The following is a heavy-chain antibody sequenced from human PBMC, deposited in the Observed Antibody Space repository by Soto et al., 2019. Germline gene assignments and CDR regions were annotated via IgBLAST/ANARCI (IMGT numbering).Heavy chain of an antibody. CDR3: AKSLYNWNDRFFDS. CDR2: ISYDGNNK. CDR1: GFTFSTYG. V-gene: IGHV3-30*18. D-gene: IGHD1-1*01. J-gene: IGHJ4*02. Sequence: QVQLVESGGGVVQPGRSLRLSCAASGFTFSTYGMHWVRQAPGKGLEWVAVISYDGNNKYYADSVKGRFTISRDNSKNTLYLQMSSLRAEDTAVYYCAKSLYNWNDRFFDSWGQGTLVTVSS.